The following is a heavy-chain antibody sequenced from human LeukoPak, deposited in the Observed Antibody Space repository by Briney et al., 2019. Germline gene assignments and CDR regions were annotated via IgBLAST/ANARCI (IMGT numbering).Heavy chain of an antibody. J-gene: IGHJ4*02. Sequence: GGSLRLSCAASGFTFTSYAMHWVRQAPGKGLGWMALISYDGRNSYYADSVKGRFTISKDNSKKTLYLQMNSLRAEDTAVYYCARGQILPRSMMGDYWGQGTLVTVSS. D-gene: IGHD3-3*01. CDR3: ARGQILPRSMMGDY. V-gene: IGHV3-30*04. CDR1: GFTFTSYA. CDR2: ISYDGRNS.